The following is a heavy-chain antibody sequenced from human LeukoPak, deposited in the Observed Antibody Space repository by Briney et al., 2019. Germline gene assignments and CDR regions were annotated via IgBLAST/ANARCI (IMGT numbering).Heavy chain of an antibody. Sequence: SQTLSLTCAVSGCSISSGGYSWSWIRQPPGKGLEWIGYIYHSGSTYYNPSLKSRVTISVDRSKNQFSLKLSSVTAADTAVYYCARGGYYAPSKPYNWFDPWGQGTLVTVSS. CDR2: IYHSGST. J-gene: IGHJ5*02. D-gene: IGHD3-3*01. CDR3: ARGGYYAPSKPYNWFDP. V-gene: IGHV4-30-2*01. CDR1: GCSISSGGYS.